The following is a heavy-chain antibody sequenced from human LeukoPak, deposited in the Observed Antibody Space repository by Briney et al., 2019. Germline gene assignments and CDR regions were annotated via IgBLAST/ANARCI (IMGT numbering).Heavy chain of an antibody. CDR3: ARGYCSGSSCYSRTFGS. V-gene: IGHV4-61*01. J-gene: IGHJ5*01. Sequence: PSETLSLTCTVSGGSVSIGSYYWNWILQPPGKGLEWIGYIYYSGSTNYTPSLKSPVTISVDTSNNQFSLKLTPVTAAGTAVYYCARGYCSGSSCYSRTFGSWGEGTLVTVSS. CDR2: IYYSGST. CDR1: GGSVSIGSYY. D-gene: IGHD2-15*01.